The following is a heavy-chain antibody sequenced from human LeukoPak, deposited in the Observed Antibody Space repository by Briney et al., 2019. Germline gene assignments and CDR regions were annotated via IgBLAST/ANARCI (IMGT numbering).Heavy chain of an antibody. CDR1: GFIFSSEA. CDR3: ARGRPHGNDY. J-gene: IGHJ4*02. V-gene: IGHV3-74*01. Sequence: SGGSLRLSCAASGFIFSSEAMNWVRQAPGKGLVWVSRIASDGSSTTYADSVKGRFSISRDNAKNTLYLQMNSLRVEDTAVYYCARGRPHGNDYWGQGTLVTVSS. D-gene: IGHD4-23*01. CDR2: IASDGSST.